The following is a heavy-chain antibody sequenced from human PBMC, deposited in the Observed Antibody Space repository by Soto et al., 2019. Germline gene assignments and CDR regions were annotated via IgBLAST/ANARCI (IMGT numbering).Heavy chain of an antibody. CDR2: VKSKTDGGTT. Sequence: EVQLVESGGGLVKPGGSLRLSCAASGFTFINTWMSWVRQAPGKGLAWVGRVKSKTDGGTTDHAPPVRGRFIISRDDSQKMVYLQMNSLKTEDSGVYFCTTGFSSGWFDYWGQGILVTVSS. V-gene: IGHV3-15*01. J-gene: IGHJ4*02. CDR1: GFTFINTW. D-gene: IGHD6-19*01. CDR3: TTGFSSGWFDY.